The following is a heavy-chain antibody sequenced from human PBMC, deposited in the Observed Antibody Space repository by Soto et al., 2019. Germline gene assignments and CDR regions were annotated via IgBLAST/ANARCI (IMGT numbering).Heavy chain of an antibody. CDR3: ARHIRGYSRAFDF. J-gene: IGHJ4*02. CDR2: IYYSGST. D-gene: IGHD5-18*01. CDR1: GDSVSGASYY. Sequence: PSETLSLTCTVSGDSVSGASYYWTWIRQSPGKGLEWIGYIYYSGSTTYNPSLKSRVTISIDTAKNQFSLILTSVTPADTAVYYCARHIRGYSRAFDFWGQGTLVTVYS. V-gene: IGHV4-61*01.